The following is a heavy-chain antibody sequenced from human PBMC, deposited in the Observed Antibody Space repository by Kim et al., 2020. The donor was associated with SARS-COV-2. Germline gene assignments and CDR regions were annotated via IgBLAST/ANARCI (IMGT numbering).Heavy chain of an antibody. Sequence: AAPLQGRLTISRDNSKNALYLQMNSLRAEDTAVYYCAEGGDEGATSPLDYWGQGTLVTVSS. J-gene: IGHJ4*02. V-gene: IGHV3-30*07. CDR3: AEGGDEGATSPLDY. D-gene: IGHD1-26*01.